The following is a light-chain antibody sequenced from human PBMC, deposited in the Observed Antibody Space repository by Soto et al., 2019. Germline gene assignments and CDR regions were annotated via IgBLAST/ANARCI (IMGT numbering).Light chain of an antibody. V-gene: IGKV1-5*01. Sequence: DIQVTQSPSTLSASVGDRVTFTCRASQSISSWLAWYQQKPGRAPKLLIYDASTLESGVPSRFSGSGSGTEFTLTISRLQPDDFATYYCQQYNTYQWAFGQGTKVEIK. CDR1: QSISSW. J-gene: IGKJ1*01. CDR3: QQYNTYQWA. CDR2: DAS.